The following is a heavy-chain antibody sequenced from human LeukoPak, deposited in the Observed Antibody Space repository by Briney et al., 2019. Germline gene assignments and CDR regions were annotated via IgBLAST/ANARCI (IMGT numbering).Heavy chain of an antibody. V-gene: IGHV3-66*01. D-gene: IGHD3-22*01. Sequence: GGSLRLSCAASGVTVSSNYMRWVRQAPGKGLEWGSVIYSGGSTYYTDSVKGRFTISRDNSKNTLYLQMNSLRAEDTAVYYCARALLEYYYDSSGYCYGFDYWGQGTLVTVSS. CDR3: ARALLEYYYDSSGYCYGFDY. CDR1: GVTVSSNY. CDR2: IYSGGST. J-gene: IGHJ4*02.